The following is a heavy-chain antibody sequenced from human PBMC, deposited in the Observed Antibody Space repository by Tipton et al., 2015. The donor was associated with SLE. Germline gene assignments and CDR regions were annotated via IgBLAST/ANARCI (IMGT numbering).Heavy chain of an antibody. D-gene: IGHD3-3*01. CDR3: ARTDYDFWSGLYRVYYYMDV. CDR1: GGSISSYY. Sequence: LRLSCTVSGGSISSYYWSWIRQPPGKGLEWIGYIYYSGSTNYNPSPKRRGTISVDTPKNQFSLKLNSVTAADTAVYYCARTDYDFWSGLYRVYYYMDVWGKGTTVTVSS. CDR2: IYYSGST. J-gene: IGHJ6*03. V-gene: IGHV4-59*01.